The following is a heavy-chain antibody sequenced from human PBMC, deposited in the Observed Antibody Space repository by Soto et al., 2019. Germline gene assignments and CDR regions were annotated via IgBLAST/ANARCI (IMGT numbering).Heavy chain of an antibody. V-gene: IGHV1-3*01. Sequence: QVQLVQSGAELKKPGASGNISCTASGFTFSDNLINWVRQAPGQGLEWMGWLNPDTGNTRYSDTFQGRVTISRQSSVRIDYLKLRDLENDYTAIYFRATDRHGVGPRANDDFDVWSEWSIFTVSS. J-gene: IGHJ3*01. CDR2: LNPDTGNT. CDR3: ATDRHGVGPRANDDFDV. CDR1: GFTFSDNL.